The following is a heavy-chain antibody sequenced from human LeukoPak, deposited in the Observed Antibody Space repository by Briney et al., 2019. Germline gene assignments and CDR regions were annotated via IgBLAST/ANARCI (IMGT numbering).Heavy chain of an antibody. V-gene: IGHV4-4*07. D-gene: IGHD3-22*01. Sequence: PSETLSLTCTVSGGSISSYYWSWIRQPAGKGLEWIGRIYTSGSTNYNPSLKSRVTISVDKSKNQFSLKLSSVTAADTAVYYCVREYYYDSSDYLVDAFDIWGQGTIVTVSS. J-gene: IGHJ3*02. CDR2: IYTSGST. CDR3: VREYYYDSSDYLVDAFDI. CDR1: GGSISSYY.